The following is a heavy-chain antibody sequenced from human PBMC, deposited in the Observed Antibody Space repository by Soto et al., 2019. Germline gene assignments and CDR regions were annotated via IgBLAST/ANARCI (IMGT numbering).Heavy chain of an antibody. CDR1: GYTFTGYY. D-gene: IGHD2-2*01. J-gene: IGHJ6*02. CDR3: ARVGSSPPGGMDV. CDR2: INPNSGGT. V-gene: IGHV1-2*04. Sequence: GASLKVSCKASGYTFTGYYMHWVRQAPGQGLEWMGWINPNSGGTNYAQKFQGWVTMTRDTSISTAYMELSRLRSDDTAVYYCARVGSSPPGGMDVWGQGTTVTVSS.